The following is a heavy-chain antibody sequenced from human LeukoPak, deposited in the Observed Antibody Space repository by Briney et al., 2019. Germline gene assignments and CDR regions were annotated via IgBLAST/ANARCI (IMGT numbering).Heavy chain of an antibody. CDR1: GFTFSSYA. D-gene: IGHD3-22*01. CDR2: ISGSGGST. Sequence: GGSLRLSCAASGFTFSSYAMSWVRQAPGKGLEWVSAISGSGGSTYYADSVKGRFTISRDNSKNTLYLQMNSLRAEDTAVYYCAKDLCDSSGYHPPNFDYRGQGTLVTVSS. V-gene: IGHV3-23*01. CDR3: AKDLCDSSGYHPPNFDY. J-gene: IGHJ4*02.